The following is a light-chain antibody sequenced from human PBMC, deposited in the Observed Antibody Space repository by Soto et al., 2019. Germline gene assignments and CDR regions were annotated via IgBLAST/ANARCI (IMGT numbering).Light chain of an antibody. CDR1: ENINSW. J-gene: IGKJ1*01. CDR3: QQYYSYST. CDR2: KAS. Sequence: DIQMTQSPSTLSASVGDRVTITCRASENINSWLAWYQQKPGKAPNLLIYKASSLESGVPSRFSGSGSGTEFTLTISGLQPDDFGTYYCQQYYSYSTFGQGTKVEIK. V-gene: IGKV1-5*03.